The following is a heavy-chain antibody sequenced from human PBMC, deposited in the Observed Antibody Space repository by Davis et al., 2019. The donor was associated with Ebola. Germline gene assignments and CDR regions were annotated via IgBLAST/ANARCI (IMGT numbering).Heavy chain of an antibody. J-gene: IGHJ4*02. V-gene: IGHV4-59*01. Sequence: MPSQTLSLTCSVSGGSISYYYWNWIRQAPGKGLEWIGDIYYSGTTNYNPSLKSRVTISVDTSKNQFSLRLSSVTAADTALYDCARANTGMVPPEIDSWGRGTLVTVSS. CDR1: GGSISYYY. D-gene: IGHD5-18*01. CDR3: ARANTGMVPPEIDS. CDR2: IYYSGTT.